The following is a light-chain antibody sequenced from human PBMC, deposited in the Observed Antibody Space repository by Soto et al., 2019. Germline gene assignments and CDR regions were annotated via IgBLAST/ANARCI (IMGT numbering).Light chain of an antibody. V-gene: IGLV2-8*01. CDR1: SSDVGGYNY. CDR2: EVS. CDR3: NSYTDTSIPV. Sequence: QSVLTQPPSASGSPGQSVTISCTGTSSDVGGYNYVSWYQQHPGKAPKLMISEVSKRPSGVPDRFSGSKSGNTASLTVSGLQAEDEADYYCNSYTDTSIPVFGGGTKLTVL. J-gene: IGLJ2*01.